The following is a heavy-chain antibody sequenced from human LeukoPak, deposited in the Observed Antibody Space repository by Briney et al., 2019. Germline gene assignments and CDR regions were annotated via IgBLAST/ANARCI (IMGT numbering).Heavy chain of an antibody. D-gene: IGHD3-9*01. CDR2: INHSGIT. V-gene: IGHV4-34*01. CDR1: GGSFSGNY. CDR3: ARDGRYFDWLLYRGSNWFDP. Sequence: SETLSLTCAVYGGSFSGNYWSWIRQPPGKGLEWIGEINHSGITKYNPSLKSRVTISVDTSKNQFSLKLSSVTAADTAVYYCARDGRYFDWLLYRGSNWFDPWGQGTLVTVSS. J-gene: IGHJ5*02.